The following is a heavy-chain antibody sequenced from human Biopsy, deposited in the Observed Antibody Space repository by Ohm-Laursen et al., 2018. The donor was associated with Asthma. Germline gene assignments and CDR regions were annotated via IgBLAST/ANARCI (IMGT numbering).Heavy chain of an antibody. D-gene: IGHD4-23*01. CDR1: GFTVSTNG. V-gene: IGHV3-53*01. CDR3: ARAYGGSFFSGSFDI. Sequence: SLRLSCAASGFTVSTNGMSWVRPPPGQGLAWVSVIYSGGGTYYADSVQGRVTISRDNSKNTLSLQMNSLRAGDTAVYYCARAYGGSFFSGSFDIWGQGTMVTVSS. CDR2: IYSGGGT. J-gene: IGHJ3*02.